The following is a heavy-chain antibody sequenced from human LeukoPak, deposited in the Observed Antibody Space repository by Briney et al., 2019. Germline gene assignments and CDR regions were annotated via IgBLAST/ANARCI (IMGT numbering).Heavy chain of an antibody. Sequence: GGSLSLSCEASGFSFSTYAMSWVRQAPGKGLEWVSVISGGGDSTYYADSVKGRFIISRENSKNTLYLQMNSLRAEDTAIYYCAKGAAALGYNWFDPWGQGTLVTVSS. D-gene: IGHD3-16*01. V-gene: IGHV3-23*01. CDR3: AKGAAALGYNWFDP. CDR1: GFSFSTYA. J-gene: IGHJ5*02. CDR2: ISGGGDST.